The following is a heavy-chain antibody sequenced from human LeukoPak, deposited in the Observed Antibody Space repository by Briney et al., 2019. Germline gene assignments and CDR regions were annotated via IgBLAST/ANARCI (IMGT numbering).Heavy chain of an antibody. Sequence: PGGSLRLSCAASGFTFSSYAMSWVRQAPGKGLEWVSAISGSGGSTYYADSVKGRFTISRDNSKNTLYLQMNSLRAEDTAVYYCAKVAEATQQQYSYFDYWGQGTLVTVSS. D-gene: IGHD6-13*01. V-gene: IGHV3-23*01. CDR2: ISGSGGST. CDR3: AKVAEATQQQYSYFDY. CDR1: GFTFSSYA. J-gene: IGHJ4*02.